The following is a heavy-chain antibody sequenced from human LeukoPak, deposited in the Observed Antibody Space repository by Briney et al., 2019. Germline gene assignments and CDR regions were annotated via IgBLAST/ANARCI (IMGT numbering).Heavy chain of an antibody. V-gene: IGHV3-66*04. J-gene: IGHJ4*02. Sequence: GGSLRLSCAASGFNVSSSYMNWVRQAPGKGLEWVSIIYSGGRIYYVDSVKGRFTISKDNSKNTLFLQMNSLRPGDTAVYYCARRTGDDTCWGQGTRVTVSS. D-gene: IGHD7-27*01. CDR1: GFNVSSSY. CDR2: IYSGGRI. CDR3: ARRTGDDTC.